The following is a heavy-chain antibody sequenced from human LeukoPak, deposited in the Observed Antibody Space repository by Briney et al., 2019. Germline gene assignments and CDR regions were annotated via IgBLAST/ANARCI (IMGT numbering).Heavy chain of an antibody. CDR2: ILYDGSNK. CDR3: AKVRDPWGWYFDY. J-gene: IGHJ4*02. V-gene: IGHV3-30*18. D-gene: IGHD3-16*01. CDR1: GFTFGAYG. Sequence: GGSLRLSCAASGFTFGAYGMHWVRQAPGKGLEWVAVILYDGSNKYYADAVKGRFTISRDNSKNTLYLQMNSLRAEDTAVYYCAKVRDPWGWYFDYWGQGTLVTVSS.